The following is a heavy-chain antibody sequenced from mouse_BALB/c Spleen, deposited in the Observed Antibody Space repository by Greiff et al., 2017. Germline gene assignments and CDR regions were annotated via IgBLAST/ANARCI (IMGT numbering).Heavy chain of an antibody. Sequence: VMLVESGPGLVAPSQSLSITCTVSGFSLTSYGVHWVRQPPGKGLEWLGVIWAGGSTNYNSALMSRLSISKDNSKSQVFLKMNSLQTDDTAMYYCARGYYGNEDAMDYWGQGTSVTVSS. J-gene: IGHJ4*01. V-gene: IGHV2-9*02. CDR1: GFSLTSYG. D-gene: IGHD2-1*01. CDR2: IWAGGST. CDR3: ARGYYGNEDAMDY.